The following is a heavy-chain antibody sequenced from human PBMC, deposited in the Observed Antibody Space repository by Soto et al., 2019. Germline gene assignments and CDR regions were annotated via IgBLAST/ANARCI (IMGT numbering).Heavy chain of an antibody. CDR3: ARHGLGDSDI. CDR1: GCSFTSYW. CDR2: IDPSDSYT. J-gene: IGHJ3*02. V-gene: IGHV5-10-1*01. D-gene: IGHD2-21*01. Sequence: LNISCKGSGCSFTSYWISWVRQMPGKGLEWMGRIDPSDSYTNYSPSFQGHVTISADKSISTAYLQWSSLKASDTAMDYFARHGLGDSDIWGQGTMLTV.